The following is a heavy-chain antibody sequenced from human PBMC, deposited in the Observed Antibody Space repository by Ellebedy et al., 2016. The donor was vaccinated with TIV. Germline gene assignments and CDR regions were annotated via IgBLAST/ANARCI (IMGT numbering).Heavy chain of an antibody. J-gene: IGHJ3*02. CDR2: IRYDGSNK. Sequence: GESLKISCAASGFTFSSYGMHWVRQAQGKGLEWVAFIRYDGSNKYYADSVKGRFIISRDNSKNTLYLQMNSLRAEDTAVYYCASEYDSSGYWAFDIWGQGTMVTVSS. CDR3: ASEYDSSGYWAFDI. V-gene: IGHV3-30*02. CDR1: GFTFSSYG. D-gene: IGHD3-22*01.